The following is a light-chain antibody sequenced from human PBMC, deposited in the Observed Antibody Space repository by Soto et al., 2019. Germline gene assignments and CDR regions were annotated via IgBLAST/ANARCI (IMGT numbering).Light chain of an antibody. CDR3: MQHTHWPHT. CDR1: QSVRNRY. J-gene: IGKJ2*01. CDR2: GAS. V-gene: IGKV3D-20*02. Sequence: EIVLTQSPGTLSLSPGGRATLSCRASQSVRNRYLAWYQQKPGQAPRLLIYGASARATGTPDRFSGSGSGTDFTLHITRVEAEDAGVYYCMQHTHWPHTFGQGTKLEIK.